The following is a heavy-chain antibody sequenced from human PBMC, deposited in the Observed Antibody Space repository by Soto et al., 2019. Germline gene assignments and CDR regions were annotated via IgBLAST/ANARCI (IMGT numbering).Heavy chain of an antibody. CDR1: GGSFSGYY. J-gene: IGHJ4*02. CDR2: INHSGSP. Sequence: QVQLQQWGAGLLKPSETLSLTFAVYGGSFSGYYWTWIRQPPGTGLEWIGEINHSGSPNYNPSLNRRVTISVDTSKIQFSLTLTSVSAADTAVYYCARDKITGLFDYWGKGSLVTVSS. CDR3: ARDKITGLFDY. V-gene: IGHV4-34*01. D-gene: IGHD2-8*02.